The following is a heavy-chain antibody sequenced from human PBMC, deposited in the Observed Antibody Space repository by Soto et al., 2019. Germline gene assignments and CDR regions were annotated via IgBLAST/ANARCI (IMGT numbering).Heavy chain of an antibody. CDR1: GFSLSTSGVG. V-gene: IGHV2-5*02. J-gene: IGHJ5*02. CDR3: AHTSSFLDWFYP. Sequence: QITLKESGPTLVKPTQTLTLTCTFSGFSLSTSGVGVGWIRQPPGKPLEWLALIYWDDDKRYSPSLKSRLPITKHTSKNQVVLTMTNMDPVDTATYYWAHTSSFLDWFYPWGQGTLVTVSS. D-gene: IGHD3-16*02. CDR2: IYWDDDK.